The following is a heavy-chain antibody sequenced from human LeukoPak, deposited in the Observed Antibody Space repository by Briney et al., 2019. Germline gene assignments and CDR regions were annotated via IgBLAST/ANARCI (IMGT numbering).Heavy chain of an antibody. V-gene: IGHV1-24*01. Sequence: ASVKVSCKVSGYSLTQLSMHWVRQGIGRGLEWMGGFDPVDGETIYAQKFQGRVTMTENTSTDTAYMELSNLRSDDTAVYYCAILLEDYAFSTGSAKDYWGQGTLVTVSS. CDR3: AILLEDYAFSTGSAKDY. CDR2: FDPVDGET. CDR1: GYSLTQLS. J-gene: IGHJ4*02. D-gene: IGHD3-3*01.